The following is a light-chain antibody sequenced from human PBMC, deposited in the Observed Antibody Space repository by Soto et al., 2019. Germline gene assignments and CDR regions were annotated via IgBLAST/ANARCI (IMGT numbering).Light chain of an antibody. CDR2: DVG. V-gene: IGLV2-11*01. Sequence: QSALTQPRSLSGSPGQSVTISCTGTSSDVGGYNYVSWYQQLPGKAPKLMIYDVGKRPSGVPDRFSGSKSGNTASLTISGLQAEDEADYYCYSYAGNSYVFGTGTKGHRP. J-gene: IGLJ1*01. CDR3: YSYAGNSYV. CDR1: SSDVGGYNY.